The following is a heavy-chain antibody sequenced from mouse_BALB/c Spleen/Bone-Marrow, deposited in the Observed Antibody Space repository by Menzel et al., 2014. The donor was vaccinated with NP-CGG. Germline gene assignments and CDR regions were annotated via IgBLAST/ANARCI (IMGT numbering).Heavy chain of an antibody. Sequence: EVKLVESGGGLVQPGGSRKLSCAASGFTFSSFGMHWVRQAPEKGLEWVAYISSGSSTIYYADTVKGRFTISRDNPKNTLFLQMTSLRSEDMAMYYCARWGYYYAMDYWGQGTSVTVSS. CDR1: GFTFSSFG. J-gene: IGHJ4*01. CDR3: ARWGYYYAMDY. V-gene: IGHV5-17*02. CDR2: ISSGSSTI.